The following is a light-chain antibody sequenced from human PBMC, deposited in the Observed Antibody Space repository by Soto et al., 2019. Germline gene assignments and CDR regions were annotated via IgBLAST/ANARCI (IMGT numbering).Light chain of an antibody. CDR1: SGSVASNY. CDR2: ADN. CDR3: QSYDTFSVV. V-gene: IGLV6-57*01. Sequence: NFMLTQPHSVSESLGKTVTISCTRSSGSVASNYVQWYQQRPGSSPTTVIYADNQRPSGVPDRFSASIDTSSNSSSLTISVLATEDAADYYCQSYDTFSVVFGGGTKLTVL. J-gene: IGLJ2*01.